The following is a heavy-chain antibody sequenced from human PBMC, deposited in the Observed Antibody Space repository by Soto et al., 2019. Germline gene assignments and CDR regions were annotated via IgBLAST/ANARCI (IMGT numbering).Heavy chain of an antibody. D-gene: IGHD2-2*01. V-gene: IGHV3-33*01. Sequence: QMQLVESGGGVVQPGRSLRLSCAASGFTFRSYGIHWVRQAPGKGLEWVALIWFDGSKKYYVDSVKGRFAVSRDNSKNTLYLQMDSRRVEDTAVYYWARDRLVPYGYGMDVWGQGTTVTVSS. CDR2: IWFDGSKK. J-gene: IGHJ6*02. CDR3: ARDRLVPYGYGMDV. CDR1: GFTFRSYG.